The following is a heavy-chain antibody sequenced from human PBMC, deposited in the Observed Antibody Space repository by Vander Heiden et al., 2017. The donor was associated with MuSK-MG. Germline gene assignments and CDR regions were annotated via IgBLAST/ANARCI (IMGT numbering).Heavy chain of an antibody. CDR3: VKDRDSGSNGNWLDP. CDR2: ISGSGGST. D-gene: IGHD1-26*01. J-gene: IGHJ5*02. Sequence: EVRLLESGGTLVQPGGSLGLPCAAYGFTFGAHAMSWVRQAPGKGLEWVSTISGSGGSTNYADSVRGRFTISRDNSKNTLYLQMNSLRAEDTAVYYCVKDRDSGSNGNWLDPWGQGTLVTVSS. V-gene: IGHV3-23*01. CDR1: GFTFGAHA.